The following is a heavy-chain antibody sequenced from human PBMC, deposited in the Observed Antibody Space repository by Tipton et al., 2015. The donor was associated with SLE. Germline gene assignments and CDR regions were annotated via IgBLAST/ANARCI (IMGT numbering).Heavy chain of an antibody. CDR3: ARANLHESLVDWYFDL. D-gene: IGHD3-16*02. J-gene: IGHJ2*01. CDR1: GGSISRSSYY. Sequence: LRLSCTVSGGSISRSSYYWGWIRQPSGKGLEWIGSIYYSGSTHYNPSLKSRVTISVDTSKEQFSLELNSVTAADTAVYYCARANLHESLVDWYFDLWGRGTLVTVSS. V-gene: IGHV4-39*07. CDR2: IYYSGST.